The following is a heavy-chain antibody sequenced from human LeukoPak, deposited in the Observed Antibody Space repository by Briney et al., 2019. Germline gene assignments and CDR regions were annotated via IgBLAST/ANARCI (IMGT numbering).Heavy chain of an antibody. V-gene: IGHV4-59*08. J-gene: IGHJ5*02. CDR2: IYYSGST. Sequence: SETLSLTCTVSGGSISTYYWSWIRQPPGKGLEWIGDIYYSGSTNYNPSLKSRVTISVDTSKNQFSLKLSSVTAADTAVYYCARLVTGRTNWFDPWGQETPVTVSS. CDR1: GGSISTYY. D-gene: IGHD1-14*01. CDR3: ARLVTGRTNWFDP.